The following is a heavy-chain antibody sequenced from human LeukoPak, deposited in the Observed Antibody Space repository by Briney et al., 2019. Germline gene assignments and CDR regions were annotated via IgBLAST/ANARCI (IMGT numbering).Heavy chain of an antibody. J-gene: IGHJ4*02. Sequence: SETLSLTCTVSGYSISSGYYWGWIRQPPGKGLEWIGSIYHSGSTYYNPSPKSRVTISVDTSKNQFSLKLSSVTAADTAVYYCARDRSRGYFDYWGQGTLVTVSS. D-gene: IGHD3-10*01. V-gene: IGHV4-38-2*02. CDR1: GYSISSGYY. CDR3: ARDRSRGYFDY. CDR2: IYHSGST.